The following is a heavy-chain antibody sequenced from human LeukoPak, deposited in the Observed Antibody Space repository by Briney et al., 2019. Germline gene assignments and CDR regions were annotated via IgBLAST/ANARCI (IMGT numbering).Heavy chain of an antibody. V-gene: IGHV3-23*01. D-gene: IGHD1-1*01. J-gene: IGHJ4*02. Sequence: GGSLRLSCAASGFTFSSYAMSWVRQAPGKGLEWVSAISGSGGSTYYADSVKGRFTISRDNSKNTLYLQMNSLKTEDTAVYYCTTDGLERPGAYWGQGTLVTVSS. CDR3: TTDGLERPGAY. CDR2: ISGSGGST. CDR1: GFTFSSYA.